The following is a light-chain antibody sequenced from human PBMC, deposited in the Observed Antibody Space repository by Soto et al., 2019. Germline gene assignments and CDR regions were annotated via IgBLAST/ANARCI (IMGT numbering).Light chain of an antibody. J-gene: IGLJ2*01. V-gene: IGLV1-51*01. CDR2: AND. CDR1: SSNIGNNY. Sequence: QSVLTQPPSVSAAPGQKVTIYCSGSSSNIGNNYVSWYQQLPGAAPKLLIYANDKRPSGIPDRFSGSKSDTSATLGITGLQTGDEADYYCGTWDSSLTSVVFGGGTKLTVL. CDR3: GTWDSSLTSVV.